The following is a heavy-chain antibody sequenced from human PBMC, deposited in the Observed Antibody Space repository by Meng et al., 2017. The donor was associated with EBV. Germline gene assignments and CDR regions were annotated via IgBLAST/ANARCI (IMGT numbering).Heavy chain of an antibody. Sequence: HVQLQQGAAGLMPTSDTEAPTRDVCGASFSCVYWRSIRQSPGKLEEQIGYSIDSGSTNYDQKLQGRVTMSIDTSKNPFSLGVKSLSSGDRAVYYCARWPYSGGWYTDYWGQGTLVTVSS. D-gene: IGHD6-19*01. CDR1: GASFSCVY. J-gene: IGHJ4*02. V-gene: IGHV4-34*12. CDR2: SIDSGST. CDR3: ARWPYSGGWYTDY.